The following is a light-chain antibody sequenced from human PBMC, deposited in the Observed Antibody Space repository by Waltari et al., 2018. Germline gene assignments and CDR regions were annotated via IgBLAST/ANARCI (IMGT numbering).Light chain of an antibody. Sequence: EIVLTQSPATLSLSLGESATVACRASQSVSRALAWYQPKPGQAPRLLIYGVSTRATGIPDRFSGSGSGTEFSLTIRRFESGDFAVYYCQHYLRLPVPFGHGTTVEI. CDR2: GVS. CDR3: QHYLRLPVP. J-gene: IGKJ1*01. V-gene: IGKV3D-15*01. CDR1: QSVSRA.